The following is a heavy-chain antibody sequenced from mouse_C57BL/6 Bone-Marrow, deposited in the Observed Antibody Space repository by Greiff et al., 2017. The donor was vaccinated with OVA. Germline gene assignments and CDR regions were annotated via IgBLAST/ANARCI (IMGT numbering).Heavy chain of an antibody. Sequence: VKVVESGAELVRPGTSVKVSCKASGYAFTNYLIEWVKQRPGQGLEWIGVINPGSGGTNYNEKFKGKATLTADKSSSTAYMQLSSLTSEDSAVYFCARGGAGFAYWGQGTLVTVSA. CDR1: GYAFTNYL. V-gene: IGHV1-54*01. J-gene: IGHJ3*01. CDR3: ARGGAGFAY. CDR2: INPGSGGT.